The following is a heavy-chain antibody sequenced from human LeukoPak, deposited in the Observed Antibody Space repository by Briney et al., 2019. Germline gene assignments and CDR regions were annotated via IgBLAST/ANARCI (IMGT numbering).Heavy chain of an antibody. Sequence: GGSLRLSCAASGFTFSDYYMSWIRQAPGKGLEWVSYISSSGSTIYYADSVKGRFTISRDNAKNSLYLQMNSLRAEDTAVYYCARARCSGGSCYVLYYYYGMDVWGQGTTVTVSS. CDR1: GFTFSDYY. D-gene: IGHD2-15*01. CDR3: ARARCSGGSCYVLYYYYGMDV. J-gene: IGHJ6*02. CDR2: ISSSGSTI. V-gene: IGHV3-11*01.